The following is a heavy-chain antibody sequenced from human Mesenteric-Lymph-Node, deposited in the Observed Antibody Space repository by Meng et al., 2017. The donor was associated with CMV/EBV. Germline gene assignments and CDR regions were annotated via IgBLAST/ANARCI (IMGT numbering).Heavy chain of an antibody. D-gene: IGHD4-11*01. J-gene: IGHJ5*02. CDR2: INHSGNT. CDR1: GGSFSDYY. Sequence: YGGSFSDYYWRWFRLPPGKGLEWIGEINHSGNTNYNASLKSRVTISGDTSKNQFSLKLNAVTAADTAIYYCARGRPSNWYTGWFDPWGQGTLVTVSS. V-gene: IGHV4-34*01. CDR3: ARGRPSNWYTGWFDP.